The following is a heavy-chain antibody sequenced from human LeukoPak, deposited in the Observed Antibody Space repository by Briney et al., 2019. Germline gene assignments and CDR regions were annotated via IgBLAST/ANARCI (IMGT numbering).Heavy chain of an antibody. J-gene: IGHJ4*02. Sequence: GGSLRLSCAASGFSFSRLGVNWVRQAPEKGLEWVSTISHVGGTYYADSVRGRFTISRDDSKNMVYLQMDSLRAEDTAVYYCAKDREYDDSCDYNGWGQGTLVTVSS. CDR2: ISHVGGT. CDR1: GFSFSRLG. CDR3: AKDREYDDSCDYNG. V-gene: IGHV3-23*01. D-gene: IGHD3-22*01.